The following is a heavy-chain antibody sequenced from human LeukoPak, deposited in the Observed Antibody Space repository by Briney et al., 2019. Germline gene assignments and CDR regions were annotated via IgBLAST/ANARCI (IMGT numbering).Heavy chain of an antibody. Sequence: SVKVSCKASGYTFSGYYMHWVRQAPGQGLEWMGWMNPILGIANYAQKFQGRVTITADKSTSTAYMELSSLRSEDTAVYYCARVYDILTGYYGGCFDPWGQGTLVTVSS. V-gene: IGHV1-69*10. CDR3: ARVYDILTGYYGGCFDP. CDR1: GYTFSGYY. D-gene: IGHD3-9*01. J-gene: IGHJ5*02. CDR2: MNPILGIA.